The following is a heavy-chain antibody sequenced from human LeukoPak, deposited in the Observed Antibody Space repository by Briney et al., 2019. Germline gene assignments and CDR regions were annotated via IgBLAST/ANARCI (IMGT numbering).Heavy chain of an antibody. J-gene: IGHJ4*02. V-gene: IGHV3-15*07. CDR3: TTADSSGRFLIDY. D-gene: IGHD3-22*01. CDR1: GFAFTNAW. CDR2: IKSKTDGGTV. Sequence: GGSLRLSCAASGFAFTNAWMNWVRQAPGKGLEWVGRIKSKTDGGTVDYAAPVKGRFTISRDDSKNTLYLQMNSLKTEDTAVHYCTTADSSGRFLIDYWGQGTLVTVSS.